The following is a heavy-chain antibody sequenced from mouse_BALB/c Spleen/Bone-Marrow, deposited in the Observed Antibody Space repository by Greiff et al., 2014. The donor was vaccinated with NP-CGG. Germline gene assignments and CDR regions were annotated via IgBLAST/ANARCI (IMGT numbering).Heavy chain of an antibody. CDR3: ARADGYYPWFAY. V-gene: IGHV14-3*02. CDR2: IDPANDNT. Sequence: SGAEFVKPGASVKLSCTASGFNIKDTYMHWVKRRPEQGLEWIGRIDPANDNTKYDPKFQGKATITADTSSNTAYLQLSSLTSEDTAVYCCARADGYYPWFAYWGQGTLVTVSA. CDR1: GFNIKDTY. J-gene: IGHJ3*01. D-gene: IGHD2-3*01.